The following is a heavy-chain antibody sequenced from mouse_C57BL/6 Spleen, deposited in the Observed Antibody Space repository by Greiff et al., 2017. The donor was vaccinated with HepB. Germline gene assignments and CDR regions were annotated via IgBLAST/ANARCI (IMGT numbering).Heavy chain of an antibody. Sequence: EVQLVESGGGLVKPGGSLKLSCAASGFTFSSYAMSWVRQTPEKRLEWVATISDGGSYTYYPDNVKGRFTISGDNAKNNLYLQMSHLKSEDTAMYYCAREAVYYYGSSHDWYFDVWGTGTTVTVSS. V-gene: IGHV5-4*01. J-gene: IGHJ1*03. D-gene: IGHD1-1*01. CDR1: GFTFSSYA. CDR2: ISDGGSYT. CDR3: AREAVYYYGSSHDWYFDV.